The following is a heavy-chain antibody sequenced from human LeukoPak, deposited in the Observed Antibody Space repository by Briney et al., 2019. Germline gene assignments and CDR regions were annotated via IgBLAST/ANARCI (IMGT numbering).Heavy chain of an antibody. CDR1: GGYIITSGHY. Sequence: SETLSLTCIVSGGYIITSGHYWGWIRQPPGKGLEWIGSIYYTGVTSTNPFFRSRMSISVDTSKNQFSLNLTSVTAADAAVYYCARERSSSGGHSWFDPWGQGTLVTVSS. V-gene: IGHV4-39*07. CDR3: ARERSSSGGHSWFDP. D-gene: IGHD4-23*01. CDR2: IYYTGVT. J-gene: IGHJ5*02.